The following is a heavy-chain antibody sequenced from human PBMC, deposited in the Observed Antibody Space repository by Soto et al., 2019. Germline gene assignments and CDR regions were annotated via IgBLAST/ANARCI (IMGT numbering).Heavy chain of an antibody. Sequence: SETLSLTCTVSGGSISSYYWSWIRQPPGKGLEWIGYIYYSGSTNYNPSLKSRVTISVDTSKNQFSLKLSSVTAADTAVYYCARDKNSRDSRGYYYSGMEVWGQGTTVTVSS. CDR2: IYYSGST. J-gene: IGHJ6*02. CDR3: ARDKNSRDSRGYYYSGMEV. V-gene: IGHV4-59*01. D-gene: IGHD6-13*01. CDR1: GGSISSYY.